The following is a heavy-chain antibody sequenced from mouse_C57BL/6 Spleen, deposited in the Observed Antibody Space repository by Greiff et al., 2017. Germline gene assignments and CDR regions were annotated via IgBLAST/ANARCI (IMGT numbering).Heavy chain of an antibody. CDR2: INPNNGGT. Sequence: EVQLQQSGPELVKPGASVKISCKASGYTFTDYYMNWVKQSHGKSLEWIGDINPNNGGTSYNQKFKGKATLTVDTSSSTAYMVLRSLTSEDSAVYYCARCYYDYAMDYWGQGTSVTVSS. V-gene: IGHV1-26*01. CDR1: GYTFTDYY. J-gene: IGHJ4*01. CDR3: ARCYYDYAMDY. D-gene: IGHD2-1*01.